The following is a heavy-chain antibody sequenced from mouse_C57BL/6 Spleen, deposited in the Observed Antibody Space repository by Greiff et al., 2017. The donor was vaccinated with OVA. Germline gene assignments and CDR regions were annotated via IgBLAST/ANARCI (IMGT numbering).Heavy chain of an antibody. CDR1: GYTFTGYW. CDR3: ARDPIITTVAPFDY. Sequence: QVQLQQSGAELMKPGASVKLSCKATGYTFTGYWIEWVKQRPGHGLEWIGEILPGSGSTNYNEKFKGKATFTADTASNTAYMQLSSLTTEDSAIFYCARDPIITTVAPFDYWGQGTTLTVSS. V-gene: IGHV1-9*01. J-gene: IGHJ2*01. CDR2: ILPGSGST. D-gene: IGHD1-1*01.